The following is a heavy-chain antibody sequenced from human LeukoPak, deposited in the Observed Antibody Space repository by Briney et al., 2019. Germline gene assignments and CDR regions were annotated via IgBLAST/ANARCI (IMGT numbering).Heavy chain of an antibody. V-gene: IGHV3-23*01. J-gene: IGHJ4*02. Sequence: PGGSLRLSCAASGFTFGSCAMNWVRQAPGKGLEWLSFINGSGANTYYADSVEGRFTISRDNSQNTLYLQMNSLRAEDTAVYYCAKDVRGYNRPFDYWGQGTLVTVSS. CDR1: GFTFGSCA. CDR2: INGSGANT. CDR3: AKDVRGYNRPFDY. D-gene: IGHD3-10*02.